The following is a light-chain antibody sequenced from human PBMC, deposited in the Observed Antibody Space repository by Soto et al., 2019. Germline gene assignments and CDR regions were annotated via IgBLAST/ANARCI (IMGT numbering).Light chain of an antibody. J-gene: IGKJ1*01. Sequence: DIQITQSPSSLSASVGDRVTVTCRASQGIGNYLAWYQQKPGKVPKLLIYAASTLQSGVPSRFSGSGSGTDFTLTINSLQPEDVATYYCQKYDSAPRTFGQGTKVDI. CDR2: AAS. CDR1: QGIGNY. CDR3: QKYDSAPRT. V-gene: IGKV1-27*01.